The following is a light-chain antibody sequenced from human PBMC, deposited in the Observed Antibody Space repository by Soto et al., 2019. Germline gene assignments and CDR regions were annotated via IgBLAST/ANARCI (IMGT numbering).Light chain of an antibody. Sequence: AIPMTQSPSSFSASTGDRVTITCRASQGISSYLAWYQQKPGKAPKLLIYAASTLQSGVPSRFSGSGSGTDFTLTISSLQAEDVAVYYCQQYYSPLWTFGQGTKVDIK. CDR3: QQYYSPLWT. CDR1: QGISSY. V-gene: IGKV1-8*01. CDR2: AAS. J-gene: IGKJ1*01.